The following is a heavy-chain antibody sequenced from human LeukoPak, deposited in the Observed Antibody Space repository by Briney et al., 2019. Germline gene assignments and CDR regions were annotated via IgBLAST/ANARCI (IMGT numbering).Heavy chain of an antibody. D-gene: IGHD6-25*01. Sequence: GGSLRLSCAASGFTFSSYWMSWVRQAPGKGLEWVANIKQDGSEKYYVASVKGRFTISRDNAKNSLYLQMNSLRAEDTAVYYCARWSRGGSGLYYIDDWGQGTLVTVSS. CDR1: GFTFSSYW. J-gene: IGHJ4*02. CDR2: IKQDGSEK. CDR3: ARWSRGGSGLYYIDD. V-gene: IGHV3-7*01.